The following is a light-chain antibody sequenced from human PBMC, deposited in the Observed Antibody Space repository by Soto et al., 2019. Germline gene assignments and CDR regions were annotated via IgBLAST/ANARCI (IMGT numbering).Light chain of an antibody. CDR3: QQYKSYAQT. CDR2: DAS. CDR1: QSISSW. Sequence: GDRVTITCRASQSISSWLAWYQQKPGKAPKLLIYDASNLESGVPSRFSGSGSGTEFTLTISGLQPDDFATYYCQQYKSYAQTFGQGTKVDIK. J-gene: IGKJ1*01. V-gene: IGKV1-5*01.